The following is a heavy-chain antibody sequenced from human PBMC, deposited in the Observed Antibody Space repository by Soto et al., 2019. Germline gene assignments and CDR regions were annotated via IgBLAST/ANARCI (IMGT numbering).Heavy chain of an antibody. CDR2: IDHDGPT. CDR1: GFIFSNYW. Sequence: EVQLVESGGGLVQPGGSLRLSCAGSGFIFSNYWMHWVRQAPGKGLEWVSRIDHDGPTDYADSVRGRFTISRDNAESTLYLQMNSLRPEDTAVYYCARDSHGDYWGQGTLVTVSS. CDR3: ARDSHGDY. V-gene: IGHV3-74*01. J-gene: IGHJ4*02.